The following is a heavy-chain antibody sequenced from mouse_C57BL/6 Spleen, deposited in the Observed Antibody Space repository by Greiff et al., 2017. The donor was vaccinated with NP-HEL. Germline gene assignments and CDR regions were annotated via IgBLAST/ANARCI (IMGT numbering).Heavy chain of an antibody. J-gene: IGHJ2*01. Sequence: VQLQQPGAELVRPGSSVKLSCKASGYTFTSYWMHWVKQRPIQGLEWIGNIDPSDSETPYNQKFKDKATLTVDKSSSTAYMQLSSLTSEDSAVYYCARGTGTDYFDYWGQGTTLTVSS. CDR1: GYTFTSYW. CDR3: ARGTGTDYFDY. V-gene: IGHV1-52*01. CDR2: IDPSDSET. D-gene: IGHD4-1*01.